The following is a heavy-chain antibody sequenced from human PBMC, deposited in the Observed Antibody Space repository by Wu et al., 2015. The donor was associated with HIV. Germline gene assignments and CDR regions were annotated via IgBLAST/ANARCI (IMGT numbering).Heavy chain of an antibody. V-gene: IGHV1-69*05. CDR1: GGAFTTSA. Sequence: QVQLVQSGAEVKKPGSSVKVSCKGSGGAFTTSAINWVRQAPGQGLEWMGMIIPLYGTPNYAQKFEGRITINTDESTNTVYMGLRSLTYDDTAVYYCAILGADCGVTTGPGGPWGQGTPVTVSS. CDR2: IIPLYGTP. J-gene: IGHJ5*02. D-gene: IGHD4-17*01. CDR3: AILGADCGVTTGPGGP.